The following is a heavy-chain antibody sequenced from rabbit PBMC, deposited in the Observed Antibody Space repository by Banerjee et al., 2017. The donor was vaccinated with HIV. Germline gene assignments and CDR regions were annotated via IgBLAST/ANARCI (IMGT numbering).Heavy chain of an antibody. D-gene: IGHD6-1*01. CDR2: IYTTSGST. CDR3: ARAPYFIPGYAGYAYALSL. Sequence: QSLEESGGDLVKPGASLTLTCTASGFSFSSSYYMCWVRQAPGKGLEWIACIYTTSGSTAYASWAKGRFTISKTSSTTVTLQMTSLTAADTATYFCARAPYFIPGYAGYAYALSLWGQGTLVTVS. J-gene: IGHJ4*01. V-gene: IGHV1S40*01. CDR1: GFSFSSSYY.